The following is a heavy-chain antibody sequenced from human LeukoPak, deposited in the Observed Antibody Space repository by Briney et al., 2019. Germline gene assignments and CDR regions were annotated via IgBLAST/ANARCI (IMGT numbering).Heavy chain of an antibody. CDR1: GFTFHFFS. J-gene: IGHJ4*02. CDR3: ARGEDY. V-gene: IGHV3-48*02. CDR2: ISSRSSTI. Sequence: GGSLRLSCAGSGFTFHFFSMTLVRQAPGKGLEWVSYISSRSSTIYYTDPVKGRFTVSRDNAKNSLNLQMNSLRDEDTAVYYCARGEDYWGQGTLVTVSS.